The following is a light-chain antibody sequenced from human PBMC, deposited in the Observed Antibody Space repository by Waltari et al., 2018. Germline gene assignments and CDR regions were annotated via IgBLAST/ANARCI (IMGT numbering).Light chain of an antibody. CDR1: QSVGSSS. CDR3: QQHGTLPAT. Sequence: EIVLTQSPGTAPLSPGDRVTISCRASQSVGSSSLAWYQQKPCQATRLLLFRASRGATGIPDRFSGSGSGTDFSLTISRMEPEDFAVYYCQQHGTLPATFGQGTKVEIK. J-gene: IGKJ1*01. V-gene: IGKV3-20*01. CDR2: RAS.